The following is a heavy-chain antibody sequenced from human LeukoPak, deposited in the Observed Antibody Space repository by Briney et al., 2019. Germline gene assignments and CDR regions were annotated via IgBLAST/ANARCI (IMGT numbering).Heavy chain of an antibody. CDR3: ARDDRDGYNLAKSDY. Sequence: PSETLSLTCTVSGGSISSSSYYWGWIRQPPGKGLEWIGSIYYSGSTYYNPSLKSRVTISVDTSKNQFSLKLSSVTAADTAVYYCARDDRDGYNLAKSDYWGQGTLVTVSS. CDR2: IYYSGST. D-gene: IGHD5-24*01. J-gene: IGHJ4*02. CDR1: GGSISSSSYY. V-gene: IGHV4-39*02.